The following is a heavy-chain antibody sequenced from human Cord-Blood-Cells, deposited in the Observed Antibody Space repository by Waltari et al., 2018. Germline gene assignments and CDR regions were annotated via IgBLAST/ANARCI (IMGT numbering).Heavy chain of an antibody. V-gene: IGHV4-34*01. CDR2: INHSGST. CDR3: ARMVSVRGVIFDY. CDR1: GGSFSGYY. Sequence: QVQLQQWGAGLLKPSEPLSLTCAVYGGSFSGYYWSWTRQPPGKGLEWIGEINHSGSTNYNPSLKSRVTISVDTSKNQFSLKLSSVTAADTAVYYCARMVSVRGVIFDYWGQGTLVTVSS. J-gene: IGHJ4*02. D-gene: IGHD3-10*01.